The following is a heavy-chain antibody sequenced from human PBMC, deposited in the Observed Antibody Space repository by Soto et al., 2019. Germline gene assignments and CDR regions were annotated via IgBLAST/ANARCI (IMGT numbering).Heavy chain of an antibody. J-gene: IGHJ4*02. CDR1: GFTFTNYW. CDR2: IDGVGTGT. CDR3: TTGFEY. V-gene: IGHV3-74*01. Sequence: EVQLVQSGGGSVQPGGSLRLSCAASGFTFTNYWMHWVRQVPGKGLVWVSRIDGVGTGTSYSDSVRGRITISRDNAENMLYLQMNSLRAEDTAVYYFTTGFEYWGQGTLVTVSS.